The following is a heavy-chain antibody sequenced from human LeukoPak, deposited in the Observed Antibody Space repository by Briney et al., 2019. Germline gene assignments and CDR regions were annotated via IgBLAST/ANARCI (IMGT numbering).Heavy chain of an antibody. Sequence: PSQTLSLTCTVSGGSISSGDYYWSWIRQPPGKGLEWIGYIYYSGSTYYNPSLKSRVTISVDTSKNQFSLKLSSVTAADTAVYYCARDLPTRDGYSYYGVDVWGQGTTVTVSS. J-gene: IGHJ6*02. CDR1: GGSISSGDYY. D-gene: IGHD5-24*01. V-gene: IGHV4-30-4*01. CDR3: ARDLPTRDGYSYYGVDV. CDR2: IYYSGST.